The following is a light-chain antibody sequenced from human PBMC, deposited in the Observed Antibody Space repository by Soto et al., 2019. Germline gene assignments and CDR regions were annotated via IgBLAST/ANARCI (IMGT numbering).Light chain of an antibody. V-gene: IGKV1D-12*01. CDR2: GTS. CDR1: QGISNI. J-gene: IGKJ5*01. Sequence: DIPMTQSPSSVSASIGDRVTITCRASQGISNILGWYQQKPGKAPALLISGTSSLQSGVPSRFSGSGSETDFTLTISSLQPEDFATYYCQQAISFPLTFGQGTRLYIK. CDR3: QQAISFPLT.